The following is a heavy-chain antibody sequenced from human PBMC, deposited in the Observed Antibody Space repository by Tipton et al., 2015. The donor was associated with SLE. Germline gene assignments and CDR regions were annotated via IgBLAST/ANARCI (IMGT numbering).Heavy chain of an antibody. Sequence: RSLRLSCAASGFTFSSYAMHWVRQAPGKGLEWVSVISYDGDNKYYADSVKGRFTISRDNSKNTLYLQMNSLRAEDTAVYYCAKWNYYDTTGAFDIWGQGTMVTVSS. CDR1: GFTFSSYA. V-gene: IGHV3-30-3*02. J-gene: IGHJ3*02. CDR3: AKWNYYDTTGAFDI. CDR2: ISYDGDNK. D-gene: IGHD3-22*01.